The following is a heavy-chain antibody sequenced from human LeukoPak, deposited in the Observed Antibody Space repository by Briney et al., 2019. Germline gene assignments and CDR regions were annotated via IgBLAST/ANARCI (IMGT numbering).Heavy chain of an antibody. CDR2: ISSSGSTI. CDR3: ARESGYTGATPAFDI. CDR1: GFTFSDYY. J-gene: IGHJ3*02. D-gene: IGHD1-26*01. Sequence: PGGSLRLSYAASGFTFSDYYMSWIRQAPGKGLEWVSYISSSGSTIYYADSVKGRFTISRDNAKNSLYLQMNSLRAEDTAVYYCARESGYTGATPAFDIWGQGTMVTVSS. V-gene: IGHV3-11*01.